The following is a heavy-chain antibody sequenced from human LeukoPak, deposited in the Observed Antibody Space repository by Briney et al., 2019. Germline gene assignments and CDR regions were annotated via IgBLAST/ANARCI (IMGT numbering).Heavy chain of an antibody. CDR2: IIPIFGTA. V-gene: IGHV1-69*13. CDR3: TRGGSSSGPGYYYYYMDV. D-gene: IGHD6-13*01. Sequence: SVKVSCKASGGTFSSYAISWVRQAPGQGLEWMGGIIPIFGTANYAQKFQGRVTITADESTSTAYMELRSLRSDDTAVYYCTRGGSSSGPGYYYYYMDVWGKGTTVTVSS. CDR1: GGTFSSYA. J-gene: IGHJ6*03.